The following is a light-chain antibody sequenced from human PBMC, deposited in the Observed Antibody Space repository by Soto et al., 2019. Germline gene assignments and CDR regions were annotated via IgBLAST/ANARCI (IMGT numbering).Light chain of an antibody. V-gene: IGKV1-39*01. CDR1: QSISTY. Sequence: DLQMTQSPSSLSASVGDRVTITCRASQSISTYLIWYQQKVGKAPKLLIYAASSLQRGVPSRFSGSGSGTDFTLTISSLQPEDFATYYCQQSYSTPRTFGQGTKLEIK. CDR2: AAS. CDR3: QQSYSTPRT. J-gene: IGKJ2*02.